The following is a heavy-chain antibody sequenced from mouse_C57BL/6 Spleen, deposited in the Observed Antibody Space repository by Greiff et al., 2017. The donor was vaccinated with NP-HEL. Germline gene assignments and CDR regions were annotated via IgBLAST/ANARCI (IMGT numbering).Heavy chain of an antibody. J-gene: IGHJ3*01. CDR3: ARLYDYDGWFAY. CDR1: GFTFSSYA. V-gene: IGHV5-4*01. Sequence: EVQVVESGGGLVKPGGSLKLSCAASGFTFSSYAMSWVRQTPEKRLEWVATISDGGSYTYYPDNVKGRFTISRDNAKNNLYLQMSHLKSEDTAMYYCARLYDYDGWFAYWGQGTLVTVSA. D-gene: IGHD2-4*01. CDR2: ISDGGSYT.